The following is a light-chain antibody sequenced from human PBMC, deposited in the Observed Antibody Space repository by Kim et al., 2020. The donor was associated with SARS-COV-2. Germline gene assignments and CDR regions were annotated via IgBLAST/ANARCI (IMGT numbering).Light chain of an antibody. Sequence: KVNISRSGSDSNIGDNYNYVSWYMHLPGTAPKLVIYDNNKRPSGISGRFSGSKSGTSATLGITGLQTGDEADYYCATYDSSLSGVVFGGGTKVTVL. CDR2: DNN. V-gene: IGLV1-51*01. CDR3: ATYDSSLSGVV. CDR1: DSNIGDNY. J-gene: IGLJ2*01.